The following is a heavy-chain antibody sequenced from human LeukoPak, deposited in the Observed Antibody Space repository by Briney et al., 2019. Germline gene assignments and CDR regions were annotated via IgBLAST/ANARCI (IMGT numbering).Heavy chain of an antibody. J-gene: IGHJ3*02. V-gene: IGHV3-21*04. CDR3: AKDQEMATANDAFDI. CDR1: GFTFSRYS. D-gene: IGHD5-24*01. CDR2: ISSSSSYI. Sequence: GGSLRLSCAASGFTFSRYSMNWVRQAPGKGLEWVSSISSSSSYIYYADSVKGRFTISRDNSKNTPYLQMNSLRAEDTAVYYCAKDQEMATANDAFDIWGQGTMVTVSS.